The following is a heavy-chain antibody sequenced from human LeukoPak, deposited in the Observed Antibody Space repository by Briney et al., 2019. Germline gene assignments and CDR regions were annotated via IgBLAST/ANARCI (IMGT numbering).Heavy chain of an antibody. CDR1: GFTFSSYR. V-gene: IGHV3-21*01. D-gene: IGHD5-12*01. J-gene: IGHJ3*02. CDR2: ISSSSSYI. Sequence: GGSLRLSCAASGFTFSSYRMNWVRQAPGKGLEWVSSISSSSSYIYYADSVKGRFTISRDNAKNSLYLQMNSLRAEDTAVYYCARQAQGVATAFDIWGQGTMVTVSS. CDR3: ARQAQGVATAFDI.